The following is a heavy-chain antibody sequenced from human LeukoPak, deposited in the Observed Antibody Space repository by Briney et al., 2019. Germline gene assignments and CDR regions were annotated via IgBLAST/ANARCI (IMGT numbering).Heavy chain of an antibody. CDR2: IIPILGIA. Sequence: SVKVSCKASGGIFSSYAISWVRQAPGQGLVWMGRIIPILGIANYAQKFQGRVTITADKSTSTAYMDLSSLRSEDTAVYYCARDLPPYYFDYWGQGTLVTVSS. CDR3: ARDLPPYYFDY. J-gene: IGHJ4*02. CDR1: GGIFSSYA. V-gene: IGHV1-69*04.